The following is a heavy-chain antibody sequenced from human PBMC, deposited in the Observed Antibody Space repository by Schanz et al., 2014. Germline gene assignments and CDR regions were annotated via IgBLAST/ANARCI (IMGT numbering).Heavy chain of an antibody. J-gene: IGHJ4*02. Sequence: QVQLVESGGGVVQPGRSLRLSCAASGFTFSSYAMHWVRQAPGKGLEWVAIISYDGSNKYYADSVKGRFTISRDNTKNSVFLQMNSLRAEDTAVYHCAKDLPAVAVAPLMTGLYDSWGQGTLVTVSS. CDR1: GFTFSSYA. CDR2: ISYDGSNK. D-gene: IGHD6-19*01. V-gene: IGHV3-30*04. CDR3: AKDLPAVAVAPLMTGLYDS.